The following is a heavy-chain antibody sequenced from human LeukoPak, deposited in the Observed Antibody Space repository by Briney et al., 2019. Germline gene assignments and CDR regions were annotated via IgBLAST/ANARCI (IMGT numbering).Heavy chain of an antibody. CDR1: GFTFSDYY. D-gene: IGHD3-10*01. V-gene: IGHV3-11*04. J-gene: IGHJ4*02. Sequence: PGGSLRLSCAASGFTFSDYYMSWIRQAPGKGLEWVSYISSSGSTIYYADSVKGRFTISRDNAKNSLYMQMNSLRAEDTAVYYCARAYYGSALPFDYWGQGTLVTVSS. CDR3: ARAYYGSALPFDY. CDR2: ISSSGSTI.